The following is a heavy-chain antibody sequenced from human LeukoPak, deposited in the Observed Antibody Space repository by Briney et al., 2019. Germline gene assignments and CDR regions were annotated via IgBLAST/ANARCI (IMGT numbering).Heavy chain of an antibody. Sequence: GASVKVSCKASGYTFITYGISWVRQAPGQGLEWMGWISAYNGNTNYAQWFQGRVTMTTDKSTTTAFMELRSLNSEDTAVYYCAREYYYDSSGYYYTKYYYGMDVWGQGTTVTVSS. D-gene: IGHD3-22*01. CDR3: AREYYYDSSGYYYTKYYYGMDV. CDR1: GYTFITYG. V-gene: IGHV1-18*01. J-gene: IGHJ6*02. CDR2: ISAYNGNT.